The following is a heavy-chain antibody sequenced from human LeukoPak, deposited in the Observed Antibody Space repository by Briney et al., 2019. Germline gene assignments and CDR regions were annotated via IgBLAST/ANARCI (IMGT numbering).Heavy chain of an antibody. CDR1: GFTFSSYG. CDR3: ARELAAQVRWFDP. Sequence: GGSLRLSCAASGFTFSSYGMHWVRQAPGKGLEWVAVISYDGSNKYYADSVKGRFTISRDNSKNTLYLQMNSLRAKDTAVYYCARELAAQVRWFDPWSQGTLVTVSS. D-gene: IGHD6-6*01. J-gene: IGHJ5*02. V-gene: IGHV3-30*03. CDR2: ISYDGSNK.